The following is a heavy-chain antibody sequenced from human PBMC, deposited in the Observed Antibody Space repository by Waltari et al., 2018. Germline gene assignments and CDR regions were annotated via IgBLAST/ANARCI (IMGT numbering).Heavy chain of an antibody. J-gene: IGHJ6*02. CDR3: ARGPSSSCMDV. V-gene: IGHV3-30*01. Sequence: QVQLVESGGGVVQPGRSLRLSCAASGFTFSSYAMHWVRQAPGKGVEGVAVISYDGSNKCYADSVKGRFTISRDDSKNALYLQMNSLRAEDTAVYYCARGPSSSCMDVWGQGTTVTVSS. CDR1: GFTFSSYA. CDR2: ISYDGSNK. D-gene: IGHD6-6*01.